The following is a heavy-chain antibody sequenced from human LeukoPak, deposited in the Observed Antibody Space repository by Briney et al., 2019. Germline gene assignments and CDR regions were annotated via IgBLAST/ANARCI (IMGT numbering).Heavy chain of an antibody. D-gene: IGHD6-13*01. CDR3: ARTYSSSWYGGDNWFDP. CDR2: IYYSGST. V-gene: IGHV4-39*07. CDR1: GGSISSSSYY. Sequence: SETLSLTCTVSGGSISSSSYYWGWIRQPPGKGLEWIGSIYYSGSTYYNPSLKSRVTISVDTSKNQFSLKLSSVTAADTAVYYCARTYSSSWYGGDNWFDPWGQGTLVTVSS. J-gene: IGHJ5*02.